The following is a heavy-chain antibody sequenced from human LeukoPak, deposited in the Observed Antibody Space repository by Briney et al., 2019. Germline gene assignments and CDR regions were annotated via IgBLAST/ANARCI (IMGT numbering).Heavy chain of an antibody. D-gene: IGHD1-20*01. CDR1: GGSISSDY. J-gene: IGHJ5*02. Sequence: SETLSLTCTVSGGSISSDYWNWIRQPPGKGLEWIGYIYYSGSTNYNPSLKSRVTISVDTSKNQFSLKLSSVTAADTAVYYCARVITGTLSSWFDPWGQGTLVTVSS. CDR3: ARVITGTLSSWFDP. CDR2: IYYSGST. V-gene: IGHV4-59*01.